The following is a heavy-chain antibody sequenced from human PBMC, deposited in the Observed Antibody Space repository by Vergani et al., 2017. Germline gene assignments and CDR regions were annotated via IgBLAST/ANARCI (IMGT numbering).Heavy chain of an antibody. CDR2: ITPFFRTP. CDR1: GGTFSTYG. J-gene: IGHJ3*02. V-gene: IGHV1-69*01. D-gene: IGHD6-13*01. CDR3: ARDEIAATGTAGAYDI. Sequence: QVHLVQSGAEVKKTGSSVKVSCKASGGTFSTYGVNWVRHAPGQGLEWMGGITPFFRTPKYAQKFQGRVTITAHESTTTVYMGLRSLRSEDTAIYYCARDEIAATGTAGAYDIGGQGTMVTVSS.